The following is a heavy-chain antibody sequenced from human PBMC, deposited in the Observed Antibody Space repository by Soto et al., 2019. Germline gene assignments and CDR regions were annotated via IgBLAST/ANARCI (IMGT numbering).Heavy chain of an antibody. CDR2: IYSGGST. CDR1: GFTVSSNY. V-gene: IGHV3-66*01. CDR3: ARVAAYCSGGSCYSKYNWFDP. D-gene: IGHD2-15*01. Sequence: GSLRLSCAASGFTVSSNYMSWVRQAPGKGLEWVSVIYSGGSTYYADSVKGRFTISRDNSKNTLYLQMNSLRAEDTAVYYCARVAAYCSGGSCYSKYNWFDPWGQGTLVTVSS. J-gene: IGHJ5*02.